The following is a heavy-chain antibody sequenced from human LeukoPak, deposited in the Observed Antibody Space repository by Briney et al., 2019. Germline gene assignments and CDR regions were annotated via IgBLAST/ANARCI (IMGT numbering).Heavy chain of an antibody. CDR1: GGSFSGYY. CDR2: INHSGST. CDR3: ASIGPAATHLGYGMDV. V-gene: IGHV4-34*01. J-gene: IGHJ6*02. D-gene: IGHD2-2*01. Sequence: SETLSLTCAVYGGSFSGYYWSWIRQPPGKGLEWIGEINHSGSTNYNPSLKSRVTISVDTSKNQFSLKLSSVTAADTAVYYCASIGPAATHLGYGMDVWGQGTTVTVSS.